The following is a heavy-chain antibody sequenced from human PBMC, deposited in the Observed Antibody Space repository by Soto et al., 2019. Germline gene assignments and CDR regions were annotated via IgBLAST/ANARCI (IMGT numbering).Heavy chain of an antibody. Sequence: SETLSLGCTVSGDSISSGGYYWSWIRQHPGKGLEWIGYIYYSGSTNYNPSLKSRVTISLDTSKNQFSLKLSSLTAADTAVYYCARSPGKLRGFDYWVQGTLVTVSS. J-gene: IGHJ4*02. V-gene: IGHV4-61*08. CDR2: IYYSGST. CDR3: ARSPGKLRGFDY. D-gene: IGHD3-10*01. CDR1: GDSISSGGYY.